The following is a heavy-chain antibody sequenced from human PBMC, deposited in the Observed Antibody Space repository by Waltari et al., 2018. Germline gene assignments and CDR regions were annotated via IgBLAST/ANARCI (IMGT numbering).Heavy chain of an antibody. CDR3: ARGRIAAAGTGYYFDY. D-gene: IGHD6-13*01. CDR2: IYYSGST. CDR1: GGSISSGGYY. V-gene: IGHV4-31*03. Sequence: QVQLQESGPGLVKPSQTLSLTCTVSGGSISSGGYYWSWIRQHPGKGLEWIGYIYYSGSTYYNPSRKSRVTISVDTSKNQFSLKLSSVTAADTAVYYCARGRIAAAGTGYYFDYWGQGTLVTVSS. J-gene: IGHJ4*02.